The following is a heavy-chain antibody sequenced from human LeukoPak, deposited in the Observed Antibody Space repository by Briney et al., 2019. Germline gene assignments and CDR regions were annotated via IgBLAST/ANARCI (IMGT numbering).Heavy chain of an antibody. V-gene: IGHV3-30-3*01. CDR2: ISYDVSNK. CDR1: GFTFSSYA. CDR3: ARAIYYGSGSYYNVIDY. Sequence: GRSPRLSCAASGFTFSSYAMHWVRQAPGKGLEWVAVISYDVSNKYYADSVKGRFTISRDNSKNTLYLQMNSLRAEDTAVYYCARAIYYGSGSYYNVIDYWGQGTLVTVSS. J-gene: IGHJ4*02. D-gene: IGHD3-10*01.